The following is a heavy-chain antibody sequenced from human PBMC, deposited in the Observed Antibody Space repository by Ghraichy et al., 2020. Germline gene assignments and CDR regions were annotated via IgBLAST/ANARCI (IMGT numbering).Heavy chain of an antibody. V-gene: IGHV4-4*07. D-gene: IGHD2-2*01. CDR3: AREDPRYCSSTSCPNWFDP. CDR1: GGSISSYY. J-gene: IGHJ5*02. CDR2: IYTSGST. Sequence: SETLSLTCTVSGGSISSYYWSWIRQPAGKGLEWIGRIYTSGSTNYNPSLKSRVTMSVDTSKNQFSLKLSSVTAADTAVYYCAREDPRYCSSTSCPNWFDPWGQGKLVTVS.